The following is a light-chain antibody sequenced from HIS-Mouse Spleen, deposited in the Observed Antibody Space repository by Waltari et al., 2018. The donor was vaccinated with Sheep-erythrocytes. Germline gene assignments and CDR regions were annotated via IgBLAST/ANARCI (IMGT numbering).Light chain of an antibody. J-gene: IGLJ3*02. CDR1: SSAVGGYHY. CDR3: SSYAGSNNWV. Sequence: QSALPQPPSASGSPGQSVTIPCTGTSSAVGGYHYVSCHQQHPGKAPKLTIYEVSKRPSGVPDRFSGSKSGNTASLTVSGLQAEDEADYYCSSYAGSNNWVFGGGTKLTVL. V-gene: IGLV2-8*01. CDR2: EVS.